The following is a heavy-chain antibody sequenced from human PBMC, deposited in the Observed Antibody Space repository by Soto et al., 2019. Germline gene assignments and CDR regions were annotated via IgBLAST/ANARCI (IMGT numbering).Heavy chain of an antibody. CDR2: IRSKANSYAT. Sequence: GGSLRLSCAASGFTFSGSAMHWVRQASGKGLEWVGRIRSKANSYATAYAASVKGRFTISRDDSKNTAYLQMNSLKTEDTAVYYCTKRLDFWSGYYSPDYYYYYMDVWGKGTTVTVSS. CDR3: TKRLDFWSGYYSPDYYYYYMDV. CDR1: GFTFSGSA. D-gene: IGHD3-3*01. V-gene: IGHV3-73*01. J-gene: IGHJ6*03.